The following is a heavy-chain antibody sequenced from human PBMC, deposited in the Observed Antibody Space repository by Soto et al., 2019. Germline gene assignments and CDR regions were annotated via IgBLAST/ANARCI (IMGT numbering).Heavy chain of an antibody. CDR3: ARLVWSYGTWFDP. Sequence: SETLSLTCTVSGGSISSGDYYWSWIRQPPGKGLEWIGYIYYNGFAYYNPSIKSRVTISVDTSKNQFSLKLSSVTAADTAVYYCARLVWSYGTWFDPWGQGNLVTVSS. D-gene: IGHD5-18*01. CDR1: GGSISSGDYY. CDR2: IYYNGFA. J-gene: IGHJ5*02. V-gene: IGHV4-30-4*01.